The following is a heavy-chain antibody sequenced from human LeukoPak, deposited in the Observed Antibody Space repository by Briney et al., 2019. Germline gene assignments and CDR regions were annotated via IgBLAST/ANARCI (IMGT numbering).Heavy chain of an antibody. CDR3: ARVRCSSTSCYIWFDP. J-gene: IGHJ5*02. CDR2: ISAYNGNT. CDR1: GYTFTSYG. V-gene: IGHV1-18*01. Sequence: GASVKVSRKASGYTFTSYGISWVRQAPGQGLEWMGWISAYNGNTNYAQKLQGRVTMTTDTSTSTAYMELRSLRSDDTAVYYCARVRCSSTSCYIWFDPWGQGTLVTVSS. D-gene: IGHD2-2*02.